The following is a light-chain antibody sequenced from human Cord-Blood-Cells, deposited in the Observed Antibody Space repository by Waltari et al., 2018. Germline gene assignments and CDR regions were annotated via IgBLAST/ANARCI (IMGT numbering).Light chain of an antibody. J-gene: IGKJ2*01. CDR2: DAS. V-gene: IGKV1-13*02. Sequence: AIQLTQSPSSLSASVGDRVTITCLASQGISSALAGYQKRPGKAPNLLIYDASRWESGVPSRCSGSGSGTDFTLTISSLQPEDFATYYCQQFNSYPHTFGQGTKLEIK. CDR3: QQFNSYPHT. CDR1: QGISSA.